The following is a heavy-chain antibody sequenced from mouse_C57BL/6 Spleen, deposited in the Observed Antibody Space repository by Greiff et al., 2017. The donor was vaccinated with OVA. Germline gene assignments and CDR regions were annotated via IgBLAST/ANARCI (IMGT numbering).Heavy chain of an antibody. V-gene: IGHV1-26*01. CDR2: INPNNGGT. J-gene: IGHJ1*03. D-gene: IGHD1-1*01. CDR1: GYTFTDYY. Sequence: VQLQQSGPELVKPGASVKISCKASGYTFTDYYMNWVKQSHGKSLEWIGDINPNNGGTSYNQKFKGKATLTVDKSSSTAYMELRSLTSEDSAVYYCFYYGSSYDWYFDVWGTGTTVTVSS. CDR3: FYYGSSYDWYFDV.